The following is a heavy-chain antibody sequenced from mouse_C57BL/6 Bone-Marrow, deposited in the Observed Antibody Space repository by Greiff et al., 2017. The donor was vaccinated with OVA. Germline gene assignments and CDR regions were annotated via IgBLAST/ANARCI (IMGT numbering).Heavy chain of an antibody. CDR1: GYTFTSYG. CDR3: ARFDRGYFDV. Sequence: VQLQQSGAELARPGASVKLSCKASGYTFTSYGISWVKQRTGQGLEWIGEIYPRSGNTYYNEKFKGKATLTADKSSSTAYMELSSLTSEDSAVYYCARFDRGYFDVWGTGTTVTVSS. J-gene: IGHJ1*03. V-gene: IGHV1-81*01. CDR2: IYPRSGNT.